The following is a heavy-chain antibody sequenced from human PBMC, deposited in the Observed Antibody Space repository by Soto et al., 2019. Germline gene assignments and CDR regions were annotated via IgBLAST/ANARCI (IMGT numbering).Heavy chain of an antibody. CDR3: ARDRRFNCSGGSCYTGYFDY. Sequence: PSETLSLTCAVSGGSISSGGYSWSWIRQPPGKGLEWIGYIYHSGSTYYNPSLKSRVTTSVDRSKNQFSLKLSAVTAADTAVYYCARDRRFNCSGGSCYTGYFDYWGQGTLVPVSS. CDR1: GGSISSGGYS. V-gene: IGHV4-30-2*01. CDR2: IYHSGST. D-gene: IGHD2-15*01. J-gene: IGHJ4*02.